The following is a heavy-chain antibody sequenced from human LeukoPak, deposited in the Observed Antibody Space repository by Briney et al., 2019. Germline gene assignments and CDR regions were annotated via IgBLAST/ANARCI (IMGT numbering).Heavy chain of an antibody. CDR1: GGSLSDYY. V-gene: IGHV4-59*12. Sequence: SETLSLTCAVYGGSLSDYYWSWIRQPPGKGLEWIGYIYYSGSTNYNPSLKSRVTISVDTSKNQFPLKLSSVTAADTAVYYCARDRIYGSGSDHFDYWGQGTLVTVSS. CDR2: IYYSGST. J-gene: IGHJ4*02. D-gene: IGHD3-10*01. CDR3: ARDRIYGSGSDHFDY.